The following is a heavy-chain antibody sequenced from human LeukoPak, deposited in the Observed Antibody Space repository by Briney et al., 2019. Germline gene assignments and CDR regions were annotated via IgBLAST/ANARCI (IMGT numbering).Heavy chain of an antibody. Sequence: SVKVSCKASGGTFSSYAISWVRQAPGQGLEWMGRIIPILGIANYAQKFQGRVTITADKSTSTAYMELSSLSTKDTAVYYCAVSYYYDSSGYLDAEEFDYWGQGTLVTVSS. D-gene: IGHD3-22*01. J-gene: IGHJ4*02. V-gene: IGHV1-69*04. CDR3: AVSYYYDSSGYLDAEEFDY. CDR1: GGTFSSYA. CDR2: IIPILGIA.